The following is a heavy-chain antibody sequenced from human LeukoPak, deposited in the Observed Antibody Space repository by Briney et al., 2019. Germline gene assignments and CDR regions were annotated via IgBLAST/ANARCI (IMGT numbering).Heavy chain of an antibody. Sequence: SETLSLTCTVSGGSISSGGYYWSWIRQPPGRGLEWIGYIYHSGSTYYNPSLKSRVTISVDRSKNQFSLKLSSVTAADTAVYYCAKLQAITIFGVVNGAFDIWGQGTMVTVSS. CDR1: GGSISSGGYY. V-gene: IGHV4-30-2*01. J-gene: IGHJ3*02. CDR2: IYHSGST. D-gene: IGHD3-3*01. CDR3: AKLQAITIFGVVNGAFDI.